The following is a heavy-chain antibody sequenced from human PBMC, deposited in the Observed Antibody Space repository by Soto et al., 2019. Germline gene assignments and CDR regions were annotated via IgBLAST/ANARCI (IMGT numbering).Heavy chain of an antibody. Sequence: SDTLSLTCTVSGRSISSYSWSWIRQPPGQGLEWIGYIYYSGSTNYNPSLKSRVTISVDTSKNQFSLKLSSMTAADTAVYYCARGIGYCTKGVCYFDNYFGMRVWGQVTQVTVSS. V-gene: IGHV4-59*01. CDR1: GRSISSYS. D-gene: IGHD2-8*01. J-gene: IGHJ6*02. CDR3: ARGIGYCTKGVCYFDNYFGMRV. CDR2: IYYSGST.